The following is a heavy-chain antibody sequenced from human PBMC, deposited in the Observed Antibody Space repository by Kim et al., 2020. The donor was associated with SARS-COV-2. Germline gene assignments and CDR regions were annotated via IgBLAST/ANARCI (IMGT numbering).Heavy chain of an antibody. CDR1: GDSISSAAFY. CDR3: ARQPSYRSGGSYYPDY. V-gene: IGHV4-39*01. Sequence: SETLSLTCSVSGDSISSAAFYWGWIRQPPGKRLEWIGCVYYSGSPYYNPSLKSRVTISVDTSKDQFSLELSSVTAADTAVYYCARQPSYRSGGSYYPDY. J-gene: IGHJ6*03. CDR2: VYYSGSP. D-gene: IGHD2-15*01.